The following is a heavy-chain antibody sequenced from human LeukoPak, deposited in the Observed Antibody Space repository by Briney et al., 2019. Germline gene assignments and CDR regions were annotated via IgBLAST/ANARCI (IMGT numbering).Heavy chain of an antibody. CDR1: GGSISSR. CDR3: ANGWFDP. J-gene: IGHJ5*02. Sequence: GTLSLTCTVSGGSISSRNWWSWVRQAPGKGLEWVSAISGSGGSTYYADSVKGRFTISRDNSKNTLYLQMNSLRAEDTAVYYCANGWFDPWGQGTLVTVSS. V-gene: IGHV3-23*01. CDR2: ISGSGGST.